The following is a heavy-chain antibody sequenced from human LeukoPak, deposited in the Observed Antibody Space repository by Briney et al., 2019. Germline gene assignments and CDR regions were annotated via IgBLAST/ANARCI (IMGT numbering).Heavy chain of an antibody. CDR2: IYPGDSDT. CDR3: ARFVGACSGGSCYSDY. V-gene: IGHV5-51*01. Sequence: GESLKISCKGSGYSFTSYWIGWVRQMPGKGLEWMGIIYPGDSDTRYSPSFQGQVTISADKSISTAYLQWNSLKASDTARYYCARFVGACSGGSCYSDYWGQGTLVTVSS. CDR1: GYSFTSYW. D-gene: IGHD2-15*01. J-gene: IGHJ4*02.